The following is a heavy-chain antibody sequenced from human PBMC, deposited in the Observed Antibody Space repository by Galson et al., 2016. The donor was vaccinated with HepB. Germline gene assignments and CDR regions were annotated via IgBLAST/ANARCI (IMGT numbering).Heavy chain of an antibody. V-gene: IGHV3-23*01. CDR2: ISTSGGST. Sequence: SLRLSCAASGFAFSVYGMTWVRQAPRKGLEWVAAISTSGGSTDYADSVEGRFTISRDNSKNMLYLQMNSLRVEDTALYYCAKGTTRLGDNWGQGILVTVSS. J-gene: IGHJ4*02. CDR1: GFAFSVYG. CDR3: AKGTTRLGDN. D-gene: IGHD4-11*01.